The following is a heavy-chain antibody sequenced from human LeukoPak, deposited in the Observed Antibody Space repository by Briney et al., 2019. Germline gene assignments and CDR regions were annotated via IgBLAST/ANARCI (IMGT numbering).Heavy chain of an antibody. CDR1: GGSFSGYY. Sequence: SETLSLTCAVYGGSFSGYYWSWIRQPPGKGLEWIGEINHSGSTNYNPSLKSRVTISVDTSKNQFSLKLSSVTAADTAVYYCARDFVHCSGGSCYSVWFDPWGQGTLVTVSS. V-gene: IGHV4-34*01. J-gene: IGHJ5*02. CDR2: INHSGST. CDR3: ARDFVHCSGGSCYSVWFDP. D-gene: IGHD2-15*01.